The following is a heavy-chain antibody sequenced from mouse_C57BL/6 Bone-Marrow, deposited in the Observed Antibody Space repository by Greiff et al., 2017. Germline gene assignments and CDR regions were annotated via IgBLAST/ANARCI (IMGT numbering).Heavy chain of an antibody. J-gene: IGHJ4*01. CDR3: AREMGGKPLYYAMDY. CDR1: GFNTKNTY. Sequence: EVQLQQSVAELVRPGASVKLSCTASGFNTKNTYMHWVKQRPEQGLEWIGRIDPANGNTKYAPKFQGKATITADTSSNTAYLQLSSLTSEDTAIYYCAREMGGKPLYYAMDYWGQGTSVTVSS. D-gene: IGHD1-1*02. CDR2: IDPANGNT. V-gene: IGHV14-3*01.